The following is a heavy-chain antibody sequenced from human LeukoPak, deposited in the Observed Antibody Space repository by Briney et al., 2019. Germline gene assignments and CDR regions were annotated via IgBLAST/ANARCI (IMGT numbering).Heavy chain of an antibody. D-gene: IGHD6-13*01. J-gene: IGHJ4*02. CDR2: ISYSGST. V-gene: IGHV4-59*12. CDR1: GGSISSYY. Sequence: SETLSLTCTVSGGSISSYYWSWIRQPPGEGLEWIGYISYSGSTHYNPSLKSRLTISLDTSKRLFSLNLNSVTVADTALYYCARDYGGGWYQIDYWGQGTLVTVSS. CDR3: ARDYGGGWYQIDY.